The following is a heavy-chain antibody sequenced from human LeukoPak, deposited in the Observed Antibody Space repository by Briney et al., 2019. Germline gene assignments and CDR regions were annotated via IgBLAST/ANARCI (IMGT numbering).Heavy chain of an antibody. D-gene: IGHD3-22*01. CDR3: ARGPVDYYDSSGYVY. Sequence: ASVKVSCKASGGTFSSYATSWVRQAPGQGLEWMGGIIPIFGTANYAQKFQGRVTITADESTSTAYMELSSLRSEDTAVYYCARGPVDYYDSSGYVYWGQGTLVTVSS. V-gene: IGHV1-69*13. CDR1: GGTFSSYA. CDR2: IIPIFGTA. J-gene: IGHJ4*02.